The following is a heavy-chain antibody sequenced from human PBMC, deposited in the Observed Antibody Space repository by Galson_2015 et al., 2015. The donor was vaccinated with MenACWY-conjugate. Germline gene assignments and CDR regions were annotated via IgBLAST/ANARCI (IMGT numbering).Heavy chain of an antibody. Sequence: SLRLSCAASGFTFGSSDMHWVRQATGKGLEWVSSIGVSGDTWNPASVKGRFTMSRENAKNSVYLQLNNLRAEDTAVYYCARDRRAAGAFRANWYFNLWGRGTLVTVSS. CDR2: IGVSGDT. CDR3: ARDRRAAGAFRANWYFNL. D-gene: IGHD6-13*01. J-gene: IGHJ2*01. CDR1: GFTFGSSD. V-gene: IGHV3-13*01.